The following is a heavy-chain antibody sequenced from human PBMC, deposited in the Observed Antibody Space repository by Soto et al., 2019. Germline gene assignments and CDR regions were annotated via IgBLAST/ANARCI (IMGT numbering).Heavy chain of an antibody. CDR2: ISYDGSNK. Sequence: GGSLRLSCAASGFTFSSYAMHWVRQAPGKGLEWVAVISYDGSNKYYADSAKGRFTISRDNSKNTLYLQMNSLRAEDTAVYYCARERELGYCSGGSCYDAFDIWGQGTMVTVSS. CDR1: GFTFSSYA. J-gene: IGHJ3*02. V-gene: IGHV3-30*04. D-gene: IGHD2-15*01. CDR3: ARERELGYCSGGSCYDAFDI.